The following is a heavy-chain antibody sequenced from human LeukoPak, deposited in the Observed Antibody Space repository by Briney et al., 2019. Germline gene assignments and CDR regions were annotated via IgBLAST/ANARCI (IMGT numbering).Heavy chain of an antibody. D-gene: IGHD2-8*01. CDR1: GGSFSGYY. CDR2: INHSGST. Sequence: SESLSLTCAVYGGSFSGYYWSWIRQPAGKGLEWIVEINHSGSTNYNPSLKSRVPISVDTSKTQSSLKLSSVTATDTAVYYCELRYCTNGVCYRDYWGQGTLVTVSS. V-gene: IGHV4-34*01. CDR3: ELRYCTNGVCYRDY. J-gene: IGHJ4*02.